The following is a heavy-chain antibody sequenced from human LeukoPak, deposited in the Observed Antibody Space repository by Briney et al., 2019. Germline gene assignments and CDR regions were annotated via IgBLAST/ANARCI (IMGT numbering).Heavy chain of an antibody. Sequence: QSGGSLRLSCAASGFTFSSYAMSWVRQAPGKGLEWVAFIRYDGSNKYYADSVKGRFTISRDNSKNTLYLQMNSLRAEDTAVYYCAKDLYYYDSSERDAFDIWGQGTMVTVSS. CDR3: AKDLYYYDSSERDAFDI. J-gene: IGHJ3*02. D-gene: IGHD3-22*01. CDR1: GFTFSSYA. V-gene: IGHV3-30*02. CDR2: IRYDGSNK.